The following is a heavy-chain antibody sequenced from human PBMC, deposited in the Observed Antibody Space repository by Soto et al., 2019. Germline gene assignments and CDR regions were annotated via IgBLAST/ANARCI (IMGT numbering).Heavy chain of an antibody. CDR2: ISYDGSNK. CDR1: GFTFSSYG. J-gene: IGHJ5*02. Sequence: QVQLVESGGGVVQPGRSLRLSCAGSGFTFSSYGMHWVRQAPGKGLEWVAVISYDGSNKYYADSVKGRFTISRDNSKNTLYLQMNSLRAEDTAVYYCAKDGGYGGYGINPRGQGTLVTVSS. V-gene: IGHV3-30*18. CDR3: AKDGGYGGYGINP. D-gene: IGHD5-12*01.